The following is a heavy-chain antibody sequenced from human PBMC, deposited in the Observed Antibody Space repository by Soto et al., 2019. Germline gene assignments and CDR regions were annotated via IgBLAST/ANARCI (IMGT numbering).Heavy chain of an antibody. CDR1: GGSFSGHY. V-gene: IGHV4-34*01. D-gene: IGHD3-10*01. Sequence: PSETLSLTCAVYGGSFSGHYWSWIRQPLGKGLEWIGEINHSGNTNQNSSLKSRVSILVDTSKNQFSLRLGSVTAADTAVYYCARGAVQGGAPDKYYFDSWRQRTPLTVSS. CDR3: ARGAVQGGAPDKYYFDS. J-gene: IGHJ4*02. CDR2: INHSGNT.